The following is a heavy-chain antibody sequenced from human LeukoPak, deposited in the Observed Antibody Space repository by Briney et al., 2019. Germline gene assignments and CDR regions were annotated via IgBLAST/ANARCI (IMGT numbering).Heavy chain of an antibody. CDR2: FDPEDGET. J-gene: IGHJ4*02. CDR1: GYTLTELS. Sequence: ASVKVSCKVSGYTLTELSMHWVRQAPGKGLEWVGGFDPEDGETIYAQKFQGRVTMTEDTSTDTAYMELSSLRSEDTAVYYCARGPRDSRTPSGYYGIWGQGTLVTVSS. D-gene: IGHD3-22*01. CDR3: ARGPRDSRTPSGYYGI. V-gene: IGHV1-24*01.